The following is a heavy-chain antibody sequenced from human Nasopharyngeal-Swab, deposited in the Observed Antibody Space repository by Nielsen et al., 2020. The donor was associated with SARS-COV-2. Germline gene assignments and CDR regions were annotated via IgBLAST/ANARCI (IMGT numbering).Heavy chain of an antibody. V-gene: IGHV3-23*01. CDR3: VKLDGYNDY. Sequence: GESLKISCAASGFTFSSYAMSWVRQAPGKGLEWVSAISGSGGSTYYADSVKGWFTISRDNSKNTLYLQMSSLRAEDTAVYYCVKLDGYNDYWGQGTLVTVSS. CDR2: ISGSGGST. D-gene: IGHD5-24*01. J-gene: IGHJ4*02. CDR1: GFTFSSYA.